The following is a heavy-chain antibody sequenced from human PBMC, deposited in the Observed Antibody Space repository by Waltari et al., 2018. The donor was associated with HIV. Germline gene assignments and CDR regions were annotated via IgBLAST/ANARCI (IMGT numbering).Heavy chain of an antibody. Sequence: EVQLVESGGGLVKPGGSLRLSCAASGFTFSSYNMNWVRQAPGKGLELVSFISSSSSYIYYADSVKGRFTISRDNAKNSLNLQMNSLRAEDTAVYYCARDSLRGIGADGNWFDPWGQGTLVTVSS. V-gene: IGHV3-21*01. CDR2: ISSSSSYI. D-gene: IGHD6-13*01. CDR1: GFTFSSYN. CDR3: ARDSLRGIGADGNWFDP. J-gene: IGHJ5*02.